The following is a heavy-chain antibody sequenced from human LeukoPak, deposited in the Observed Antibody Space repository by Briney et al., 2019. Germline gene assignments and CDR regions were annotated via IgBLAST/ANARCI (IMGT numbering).Heavy chain of an antibody. V-gene: IGHV3-13*01. D-gene: IGHD6-13*01. J-gene: IGHJ4*02. CDR1: GFTFSSYD. CDR2: IGTAGDT. CDR3: AGEAAAGQFDY. Sequence: GGSLRLSCAASGFTFSSYDMHWVRQATGKGLEWVSAIGTAGDTYYPGSVKGRFTISRENAKNSLYLQMNSLRAGDTAVYYCAGEAAAGQFDYWGQGTLVTVSS.